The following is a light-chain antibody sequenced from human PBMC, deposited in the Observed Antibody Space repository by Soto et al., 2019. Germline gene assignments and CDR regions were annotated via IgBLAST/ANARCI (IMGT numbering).Light chain of an antibody. V-gene: IGKV3-15*01. CDR1: QSVSSN. J-gene: IGKJ1*01. CDR3: QQYTNLWT. CDR2: GAS. Sequence: IVMTQSPATLSVSPGERVTLSCRASQSVSSNLAWYQQKPGQSPRLLIYGASTRATGIPARFSGSGSGTEFTLTISSLQSEDFAVYYCQQYTNLWTFGQGTKVDIK.